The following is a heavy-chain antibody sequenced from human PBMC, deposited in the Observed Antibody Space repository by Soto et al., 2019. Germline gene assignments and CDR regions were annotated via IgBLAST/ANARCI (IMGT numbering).Heavy chain of an antibody. J-gene: IGHJ4*02. V-gene: IGHV4-34*01. CDR3: ARVATIGRYYFDY. CDR2: IYYSGST. CDR1: GGSFSGYY. D-gene: IGHD5-12*01. Sequence: SETLSLTCAVYGGSFSGYYWSWIRQPPGKGLEWIGSIYYSGSTYYNPSLKSRVTISVDTSKNQFSLKLSSVTAADTAVYYCARVATIGRYYFDYWGQGTLVTVSS.